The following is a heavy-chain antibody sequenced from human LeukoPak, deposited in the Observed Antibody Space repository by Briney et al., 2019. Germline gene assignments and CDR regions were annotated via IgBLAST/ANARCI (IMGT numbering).Heavy chain of an antibody. D-gene: IGHD3-16*01. CDR2: ISSFSGTI. CDR3: ARDQGGVGY. Sequence: AGSLTLSCAASGFTFSSYSMNWVRQAPGKGLEWVSYISSFSGTINYADSVKGRFTISRDNAKNSLYLQMNSLRAEDTAVYYCARDQGGVGYWGQGTLVTVSS. J-gene: IGHJ4*02. CDR1: GFTFSSYS. V-gene: IGHV3-48*01.